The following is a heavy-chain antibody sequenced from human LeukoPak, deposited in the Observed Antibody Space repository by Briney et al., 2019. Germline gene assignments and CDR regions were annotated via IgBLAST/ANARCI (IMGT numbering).Heavy chain of an antibody. J-gene: IGHJ6*03. CDR3: ERSPRLLPPYYYYSYLDV. V-gene: IGHV4-59*01. CDR2: IYYSGST. Sequence: PSETLSLTCTVSGGSIRSYYWSWIRQPPGKGLEWIGYIYYSGSTNHNPSLKSRVNISEDPSKNHFSLKLSSVTAAATAVYYCERSPRLLPPYYYYSYLDVWGKGTTVTVSS. CDR1: GGSIRSYY.